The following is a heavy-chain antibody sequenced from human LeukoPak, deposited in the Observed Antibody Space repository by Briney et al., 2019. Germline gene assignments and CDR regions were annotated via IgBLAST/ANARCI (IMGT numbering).Heavy chain of an antibody. D-gene: IGHD1-26*01. CDR2: ISWNSGSI. V-gene: IGHV3-9*01. Sequence: GRSLRLSCAASGFTFDDYAMHSVRQAPGKGLEWVSGISWNSGSIGYADSVKGRFTISRDNAKNSLYLQMNSLRAEDTALYYCAKAKGYSENGDFDYWGQGTLVTVSS. CDR1: GFTFDDYA. CDR3: AKAKGYSENGDFDY. J-gene: IGHJ4*02.